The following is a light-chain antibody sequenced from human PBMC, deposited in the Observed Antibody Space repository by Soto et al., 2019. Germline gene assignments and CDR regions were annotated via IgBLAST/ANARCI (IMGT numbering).Light chain of an antibody. V-gene: IGLV1-51*01. CDR2: DDD. Sequence: QSVLTQPPSVSAAPGEKVAISCSGSSSNIGGNSVSWYQQLPGTAHKLLIYDDDKRPSGIPDRFSGSKSGTSATLGITGFQTGDEADYYCGSWDSSLSAGVFGGGTK. CDR1: SSNIGGNS. CDR3: GSWDSSLSAGV. J-gene: IGLJ2*01.